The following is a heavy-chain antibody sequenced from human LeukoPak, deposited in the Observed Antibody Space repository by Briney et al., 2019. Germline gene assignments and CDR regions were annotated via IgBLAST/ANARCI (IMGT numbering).Heavy chain of an antibody. CDR1: GGSISSYY. V-gene: IGHV4-59*08. Sequence: SETLSLTCTVSGGSISSYYWSWIRQPPGKGLEWIGYTYNSGSTNYNPSLKSRVTISVDSSKNQFSLRLNPVTAADTAVYYCAKGGGWDAFDIWGQGTMVTVSS. J-gene: IGHJ3*02. D-gene: IGHD6-19*01. CDR3: AKGGGWDAFDI. CDR2: TYNSGST.